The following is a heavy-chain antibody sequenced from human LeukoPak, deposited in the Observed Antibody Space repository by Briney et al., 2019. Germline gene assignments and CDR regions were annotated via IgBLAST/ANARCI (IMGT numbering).Heavy chain of an antibody. Sequence: PSETLSLTCTVSGYSISSGYYWSWIRQPPGKGLEWIGYIYYSGSTKYNPSLKSRVTISVDTSKNQFSLRLSSVTAADTAVYYCARDWGVSARPGYMDVWGKGTTVTVSS. D-gene: IGHD6-6*01. V-gene: IGHV4-61*01. CDR2: IYYSGST. CDR1: GYSISSGYY. CDR3: ARDWGVSARPGYMDV. J-gene: IGHJ6*03.